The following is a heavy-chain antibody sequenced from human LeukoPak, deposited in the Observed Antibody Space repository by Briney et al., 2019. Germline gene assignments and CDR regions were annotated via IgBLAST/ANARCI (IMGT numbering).Heavy chain of an antibody. D-gene: IGHD3-3*01. CDR3: AKVSGFPPLYFYGVGV. Sequence: SETLSLTCTVSGASVTDYYWSWIRQSPGKGLEWISYIHHSGNSDYNPSLRSRVTTSLDTSKNQFSLNLISVTAADTAVYYCAKVSGFPPLYFYGVGVWGQGTTVTVSS. V-gene: IGHV4-59*02. CDR2: IHHSGNS. CDR1: GASVTDYY. J-gene: IGHJ6*02.